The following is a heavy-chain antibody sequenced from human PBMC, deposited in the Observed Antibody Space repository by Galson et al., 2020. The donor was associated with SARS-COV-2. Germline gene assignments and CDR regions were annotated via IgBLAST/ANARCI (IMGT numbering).Heavy chain of an antibody. V-gene: IGHV4-34*01. D-gene: IGHD2-21*02. Sequence: AESLSLSCAAYGGSFSGYYLSWVRQPPGKGLEWIGGINSSGSSTDNSYPKRRVIITVDTSKNHFPLKLSSVTAADTAVYYCAREEVFFLVVTATRMCYFDYWGRGTLATVSS. CDR2: INSSGSS. CDR1: GGSFSGYY. CDR3: AREEVFFLVVTATRMCYFDY. J-gene: IGHJ4*02.